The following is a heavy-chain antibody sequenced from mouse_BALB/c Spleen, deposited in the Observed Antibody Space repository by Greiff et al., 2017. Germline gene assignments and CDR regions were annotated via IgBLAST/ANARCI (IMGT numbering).Heavy chain of an antibody. V-gene: IGHV3-2*02. Sequence: EVMLVESGPGLVKPSQSLSLTCTVTGYSITSDYAWNWIRQFPGNKLEWMGYISYSGSTSYNPSLKSRISITRDTSKNQFFLQLNSVTTEDTATYYCVRTGTGDYWGQGTSVTVSS. CDR1: GYSITSDYA. J-gene: IGHJ4*01. D-gene: IGHD4-1*01. CDR3: VRTGTGDY. CDR2: ISYSGST.